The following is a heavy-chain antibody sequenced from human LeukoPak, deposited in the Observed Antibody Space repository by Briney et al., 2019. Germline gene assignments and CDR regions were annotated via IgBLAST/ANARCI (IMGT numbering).Heavy chain of an antibody. Sequence: RGSLRLSCAASGFTFSDYYMSWIRQAPGKGLEWVSYISSSGSTIYYADSVKGRFTISRDNAKNSLYLQMNSLRAEDTAVYYCARDSKGTYGSGSYYYYYYMDVWGKGTTVTVSS. CDR1: GFTFSDYY. CDR3: ARDSKGTYGSGSYYYYYYMDV. D-gene: IGHD3-10*01. J-gene: IGHJ6*03. V-gene: IGHV3-11*01. CDR2: ISSSGSTI.